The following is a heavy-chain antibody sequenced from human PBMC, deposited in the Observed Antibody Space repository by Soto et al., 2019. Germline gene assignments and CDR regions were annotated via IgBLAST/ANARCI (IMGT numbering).Heavy chain of an antibody. CDR3: ARDVDVWVANYGMDV. CDR1: GGSISSYY. J-gene: IGHJ6*02. D-gene: IGHD3-16*01. Sequence: KTSETLSLTCTVSGGSISSYYWSWIRQPAGKGLEWIGRIYTSGSTNYNPSLKSRVTMSVDTSKNQFSLKLSSVTAADTAVYYCARDVDVWVANYGMDVWGQGTTVTVSS. CDR2: IYTSGST. V-gene: IGHV4-4*07.